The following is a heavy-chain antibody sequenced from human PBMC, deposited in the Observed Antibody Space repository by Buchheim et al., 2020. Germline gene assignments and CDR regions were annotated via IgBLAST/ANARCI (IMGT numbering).Heavy chain of an antibody. CDR2: INAGNGNT. V-gene: IGHV1-3*01. CDR1: GYTFSDYA. Sequence: QVHLVQSGAEVKMPGASVKVSCRASGYTFSDYATHWVRQAPGQRLEWMGWINAGNGNTKSSQKFQDRVTITRDNSARTAYMELSNLTSADTAVYYCAREVITATPFSYYYGVDVWGQGTT. D-gene: IGHD1-7*01. CDR3: AREVITATPFSYYYGVDV. J-gene: IGHJ6*02.